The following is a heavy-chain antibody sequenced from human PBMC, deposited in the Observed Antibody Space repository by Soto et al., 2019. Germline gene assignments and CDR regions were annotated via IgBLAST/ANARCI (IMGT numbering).Heavy chain of an antibody. CDR1: GFTVSSNY. Sequence: EVQLVESGGGLVQPGGSLRLSCAAYGFTVSSNYMSWVRQAPGKGLEWVSVIYSGGSTYYADSVKGRFTISRHNSKNTLYLQMNSLRAEDTAVYYCVRVDPSYYYYMDVWGKGTTVTVSS. CDR2: IYSGGST. V-gene: IGHV3-53*04. J-gene: IGHJ6*03. D-gene: IGHD2-8*02. CDR3: VRVDPSYYYYMDV.